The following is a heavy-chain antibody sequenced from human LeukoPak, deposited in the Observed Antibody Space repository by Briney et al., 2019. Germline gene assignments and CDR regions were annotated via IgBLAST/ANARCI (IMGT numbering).Heavy chain of an antibody. CDR2: IYYSGST. CDR1: GGSISSGGYY. Sequence: PSETLSLTCTVSGGSISSGGYYWSWIRQHPGKGLEWIGYIYYSGSTNYNPSLKSRVTISVDTSKNQFSLKLSSVTAADTAVYYCARATWLNWFDPWGQGTLVTVSS. V-gene: IGHV4-61*08. CDR3: ARATWLNWFDP. J-gene: IGHJ5*02. D-gene: IGHD5-12*01.